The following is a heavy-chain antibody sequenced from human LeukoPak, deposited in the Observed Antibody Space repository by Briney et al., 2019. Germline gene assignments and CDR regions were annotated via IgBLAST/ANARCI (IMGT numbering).Heavy chain of an antibody. Sequence: GGALRLSCAASGFSVNNKYMSWVRQAPGKGLEWVSIIYSGGTTFYADSVKGRFTIARDNSNTTLYLQMNSLRDEDTAVYYCAGGIQAGNYFAPWGQGTLVTVSS. CDR3: AGGIQAGNYFAP. CDR2: IYSGGTT. CDR1: GFSVNNKY. J-gene: IGHJ5*02. V-gene: IGHV3-53*01.